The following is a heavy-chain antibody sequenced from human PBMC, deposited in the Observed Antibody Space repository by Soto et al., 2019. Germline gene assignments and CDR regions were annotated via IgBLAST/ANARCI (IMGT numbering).Heavy chain of an antibody. CDR2: ISGSGGST. CDR1: GFTFSSYA. Sequence: HPGGSLRLSCAASGFTFSSYAMSWVRQAPGKGLEWVSAISGSGGSTYYADSVKGRFTISRDNSKNTLYLQMNSLRAEDTAVYYCAKEIGRGTLYYYYGMDVWGQGTTVTVSS. D-gene: IGHD1-1*01. J-gene: IGHJ6*02. V-gene: IGHV3-23*01. CDR3: AKEIGRGTLYYYYGMDV.